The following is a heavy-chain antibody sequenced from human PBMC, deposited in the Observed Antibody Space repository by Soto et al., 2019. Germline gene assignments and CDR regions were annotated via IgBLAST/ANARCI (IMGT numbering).Heavy chain of an antibody. CDR2: IYNSGST. J-gene: IGHJ3*01. Sequence: QVQLQESGPGLVKPSETLSLTCTVSGGSISSGGYYWSWIRQHPGKGLEWIGYIYNSGSTYYNASLKSRVTISADTSRNQFSLQMKSVTAADTAVYYCARDPAWWGQGTMVTVSS. D-gene: IGHD2-2*01. CDR1: GGSISSGGYY. V-gene: IGHV4-31*03. CDR3: ARDPAW.